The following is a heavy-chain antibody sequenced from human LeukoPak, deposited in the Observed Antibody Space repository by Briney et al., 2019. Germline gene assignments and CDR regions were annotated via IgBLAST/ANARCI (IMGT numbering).Heavy chain of an antibody. Sequence: GGSLRLSCAASGLTLSSYSMSWVRQAPGKGLEWVSAISNNGGYTYYADSVQGRFTISRDNSKSTLCLQMNSLRAEDTAVYYCAKQLGYCSDGSCYFPYWGQGTLVTVSS. J-gene: IGHJ4*02. CDR2: ISNNGGYT. CDR3: AKQLGYCSDGSCYFPY. D-gene: IGHD2-15*01. CDR1: GLTLSSYS. V-gene: IGHV3-23*01.